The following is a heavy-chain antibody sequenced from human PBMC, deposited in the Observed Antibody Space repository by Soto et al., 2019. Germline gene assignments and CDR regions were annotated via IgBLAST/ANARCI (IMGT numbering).Heavy chain of an antibody. CDR2: IYSSGRT. CDR1: GGSSNNYF. V-gene: IGHV4-59*01. CDR3: SREAWTRHVGY. J-gene: IGHJ4*02. D-gene: IGHD1-1*01. Sequence: QVQLQESGPGLVKPSETLSLTCTVSGGSSNNYFWNWIRQSPGKGLEWIGNIYSSGRTNYSPSLKSRVTMSVDTSKNQIHMNVTSLTAADAAVYFCSREAWTRHVGYWGQGTLVTV.